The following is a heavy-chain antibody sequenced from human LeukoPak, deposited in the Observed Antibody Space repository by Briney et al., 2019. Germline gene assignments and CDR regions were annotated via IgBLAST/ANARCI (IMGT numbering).Heavy chain of an antibody. V-gene: IGHV3-23*01. CDR3: AKDFSAGGNYGYGRFDP. CDR1: GITLSNYG. Sequence: TGGSLRLSCAVSGITLSNYGMSWVRQAPGKGLEWVSAISGSGDYSNSADSVKGRFTISRDNSENTLYLQMNSLRAEDTGVYYCAKDFSAGGNYGYGRFDPWGQGILVTVSS. CDR2: ISGSGDYS. J-gene: IGHJ5*02. D-gene: IGHD4-17*01.